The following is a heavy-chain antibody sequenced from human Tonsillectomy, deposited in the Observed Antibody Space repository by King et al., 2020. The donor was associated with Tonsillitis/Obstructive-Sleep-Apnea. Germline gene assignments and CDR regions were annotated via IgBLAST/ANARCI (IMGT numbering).Heavy chain of an antibody. CDR2: IYYSGTI. CDR3: ARMVMGAVATISDLLYYYYMDV. D-gene: IGHD5-12*01. Sequence: VQLQESGPGLVKPSETLSLTCTVSGGSISGYYWSWIRQPPGKGLEWIGYIYYSGTINYNPSLKSRVTISVDTSKNQFSLELSSVTAADTAVYYCARMVMGAVATISDLLYYYYMDVWGKGTTVTVSS. J-gene: IGHJ6*03. V-gene: IGHV4-59*01. CDR1: GGSISGYY.